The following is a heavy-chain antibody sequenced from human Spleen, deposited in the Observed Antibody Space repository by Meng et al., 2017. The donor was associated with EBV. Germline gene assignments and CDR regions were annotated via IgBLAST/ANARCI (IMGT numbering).Heavy chain of an antibody. CDR1: GYNFRNYY. CDR2: INPQNGGA. CDR3: AGGWAPDY. Sequence: QVQLVQSGVGVKKPGASGKVSCKAPGYNFRNYYMHWVRQAPGQGLEYMGRINPQNGGAHFVQKFQGRFTVTRDTSISTAYMELSSLTFDDTAVYYCAGGWAPDYWGQGTLVTVSS. D-gene: IGHD6-19*01. J-gene: IGHJ4*02. V-gene: IGHV1-2*06.